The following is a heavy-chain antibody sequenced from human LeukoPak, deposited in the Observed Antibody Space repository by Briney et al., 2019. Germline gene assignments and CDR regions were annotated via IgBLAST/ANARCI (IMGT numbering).Heavy chain of an antibody. CDR2: ITAYGAGA. CDR3: ATGPRSESFQL. CDR1: GITFGNFA. Sequence: GGSLRLSCAVSGITFGNFAMSWVRRTPEKGLEWLGFITAYGAGAHYGPSEIGRSTISRDNSNNTLYLQINSLRVDDTAIYYCATGPRSESFQLWGRGTQVIVSS. V-gene: IGHV3-23*01. J-gene: IGHJ4*02. D-gene: IGHD3-10*01.